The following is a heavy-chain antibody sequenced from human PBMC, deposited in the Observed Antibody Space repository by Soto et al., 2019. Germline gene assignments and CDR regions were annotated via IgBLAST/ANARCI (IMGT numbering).Heavy chain of an antibody. CDR3: AKEGRGYYDSSGYYYY. V-gene: IGHV3-23*01. CDR2: ISSSGGTT. CDR1: GFNFNNYA. Sequence: PGGSLRLSCATSGFNFNNYAMSWVRQAPGERLEWVSFISSSGGTTYYADSVKGRFTISRDNSKNTLYLQMNSLRVEDTAVYYCAKEGRGYYDSSGYYYYWGQGTLVTVSS. J-gene: IGHJ4*02. D-gene: IGHD3-22*01.